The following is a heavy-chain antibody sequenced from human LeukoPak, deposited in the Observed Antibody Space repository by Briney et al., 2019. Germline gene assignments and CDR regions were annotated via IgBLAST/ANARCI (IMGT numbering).Heavy chain of an antibody. Sequence: GASVKVSFKASGYPVNSFYTHWVRQAPGQGLEWVGIIYPSGGSASFTQKFQGRVAMTRDTSTSTFYMELSSLRSEDTAVCFCARERPSSYYFDYWGQGTLVTVSS. CDR2: IYPSGGSA. CDR1: GYPVNSFY. V-gene: IGHV1-46*02. CDR3: ARERPSSYYFDY. J-gene: IGHJ4*02.